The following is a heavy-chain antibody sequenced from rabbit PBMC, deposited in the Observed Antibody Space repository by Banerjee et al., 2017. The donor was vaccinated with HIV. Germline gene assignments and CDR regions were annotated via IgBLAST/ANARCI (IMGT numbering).Heavy chain of an antibody. CDR1: GFSLSSNYW. CDR2: IGTADGNT. Sequence: QEHLEESGGDLVKPEGSLTLTCTASGFSLSSNYWLCWVRQAPGKGLEWIACIGTADGNTFYANWAKGRFTISKTPSTTVTLQMTSLTAADTATYFCARRADYAGGGNFNLWGPGTLVTVS. CDR3: ARRADYAGGGNFNL. V-gene: IGHV1S45*01. D-gene: IGHD4-2*01. J-gene: IGHJ4*01.